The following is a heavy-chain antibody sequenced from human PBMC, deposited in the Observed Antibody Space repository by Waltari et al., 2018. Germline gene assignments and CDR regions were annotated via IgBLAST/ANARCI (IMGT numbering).Heavy chain of an antibody. V-gene: IGHV1-69*13. CDR3: ARGTVTTNYYYYMDV. D-gene: IGHD4-17*01. CDR1: GGTFSSYA. J-gene: IGHJ6*03. Sequence: QVQLVQSGAEVKKPGSSVKVSCKASGGTFSSYAISWVRQATGQGLEWMGRIIPIFGTANYEQKFQGRVTITADKSTSTAYMELSSLRSEDTTVYYCARGTVTTNYYYYMDVWGKGTTVTISS. CDR2: IIPIFGTA.